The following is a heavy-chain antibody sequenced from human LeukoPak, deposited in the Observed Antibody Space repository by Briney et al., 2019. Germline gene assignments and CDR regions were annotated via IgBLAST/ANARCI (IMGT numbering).Heavy chain of an antibody. V-gene: IGHV5-51*01. J-gene: IGHJ5*01. CDR2: IYPGDSDS. CDR3: ARRSYCYSTSCYGYWFDS. D-gene: IGHD2-2*01. CDR1: GYSFTNYW. Sequence: GESLKISCKGFGYSFTNYWIGWVRQMPGKGLEWMGIIYPGDSDSRYSPSFQGQVTFSADKSISTAYLQWSSLKASDTAMYYCARRSYCYSTSCYGYWFDSWGQGTLVTVSS.